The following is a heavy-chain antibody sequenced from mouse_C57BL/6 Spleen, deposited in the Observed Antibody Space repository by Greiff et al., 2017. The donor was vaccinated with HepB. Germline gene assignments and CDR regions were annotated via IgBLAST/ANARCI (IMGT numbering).Heavy chain of an antibody. D-gene: IGHD3-2*02. CDR2: ISYDGSN. Sequence: ESGPGLVKPSQSLSLTCSVTGYSITSGYYWNWIRQFPGNKLEWIGYISYDGSNNYNPSLKNRISITRDTSKNQFFLKLNSVTTEDTATYYCARKTAQAILWFAYWGQGTLVTVSA. V-gene: IGHV3-6*01. J-gene: IGHJ3*01. CDR3: ARKTAQAILWFAY. CDR1: GYSITSGYY.